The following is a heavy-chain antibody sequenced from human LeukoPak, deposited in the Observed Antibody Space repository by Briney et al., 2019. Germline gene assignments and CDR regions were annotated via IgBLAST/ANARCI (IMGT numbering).Heavy chain of an antibody. Sequence: GGSLRLSCAASGFTFSSYSMNWVRQAPGKGLEWVAFIRYDGSNKYYADSVKGRFTISRDNSKNTLYLQMKSLRAEDTAVYYCAKGGGYEAQYYYYYLDVWGKGTTVTVSS. CDR2: IRYDGSNK. D-gene: IGHD5-12*01. CDR3: AKGGGYEAQYYYYYLDV. J-gene: IGHJ6*03. V-gene: IGHV3-30*02. CDR1: GFTFSSYS.